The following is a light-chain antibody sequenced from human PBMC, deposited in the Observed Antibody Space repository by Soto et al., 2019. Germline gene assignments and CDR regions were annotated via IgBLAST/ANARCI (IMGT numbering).Light chain of an antibody. CDR1: SSNIGSNS. CDR2: KNN. CDR3: QSYDNILSGPL. V-gene: IGLV1-44*01. J-gene: IGLJ3*02. Sequence: QPVLTQPPSASGTPGQRVTISCSGSSSNIGSNSVNWYQVPPGAGPRLLMYKNNNRPSGVPDRFSGSKSATSASLAITGLRAEDEGDYYCQSYDNILSGPLFGGGTKVTVL.